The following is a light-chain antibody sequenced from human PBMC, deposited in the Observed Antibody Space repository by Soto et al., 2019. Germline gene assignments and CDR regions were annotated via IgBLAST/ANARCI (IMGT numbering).Light chain of an antibody. J-gene: IGKJ1*01. V-gene: IGKV3-20*01. CDR3: QQYGSSPWT. CDR2: GAS. Sequence: ETVLTQSPGTLSLSPGERATLSCRASQTIRSNYLAWYRQTPGQAPRLLIYGASNRATGIADRFRGSGSGRDFTLIISRLEPEDFALYYCQQYGSSPWTFGQGNKVEIK. CDR1: QTIRSNY.